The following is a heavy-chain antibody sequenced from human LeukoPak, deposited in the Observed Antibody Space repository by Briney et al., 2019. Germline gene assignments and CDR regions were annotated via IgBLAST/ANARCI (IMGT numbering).Heavy chain of an antibody. CDR1: GFTVSSNY. V-gene: IGHV3-53*01. CDR2: IYSGGST. CDR3: ARQSLWLGELNDAFDI. D-gene: IGHD3-10*01. Sequence: PGGSLRLSCAVSGFTVSSNYMSWVRQAPGKGLEWVSVIYSGGSTYYTDSVKGRFTISRDNSKNTLYLQMNSLRAEDTAVYYCARQSLWLGELNDAFDIWGQGTMATVSS. J-gene: IGHJ3*02.